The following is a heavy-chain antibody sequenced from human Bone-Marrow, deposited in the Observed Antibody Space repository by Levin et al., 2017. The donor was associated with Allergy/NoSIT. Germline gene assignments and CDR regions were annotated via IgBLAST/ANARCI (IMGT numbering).Heavy chain of an antibody. J-gene: IGHJ4*02. CDR2: INPNSGGA. V-gene: IGHV1-2*02. CDR1: GYTFTAYY. Sequence: GASVKVSCKASGYTFTAYYIHWMRQAPGQGLEWMAWINPNSGGAKFAQEFQGRLSLTFDTSISTAYMELYRLTSDDTAVYYCARDWDGYSPFDSWGQGTLVTVSS. D-gene: IGHD5-18*01. CDR3: ARDWDGYSPFDS.